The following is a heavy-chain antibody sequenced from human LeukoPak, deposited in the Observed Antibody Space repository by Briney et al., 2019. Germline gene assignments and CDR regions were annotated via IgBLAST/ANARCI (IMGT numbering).Heavy chain of an antibody. CDR3: AKGSWYGDYYYMDV. D-gene: IGHD6-13*01. CDR2: ISSSGSTI. J-gene: IGHJ6*03. Sequence: GGSLRLSCAASGFTFSDYYMSWIRQAPGKGLECVSYISSSGSTIYYADSVKGRFTISRDNAKNSLYLQMNSLRAEDTAVYYCAKGSWYGDYYYMDVWGKGTTVTVSS. CDR1: GFTFSDYY. V-gene: IGHV3-11*04.